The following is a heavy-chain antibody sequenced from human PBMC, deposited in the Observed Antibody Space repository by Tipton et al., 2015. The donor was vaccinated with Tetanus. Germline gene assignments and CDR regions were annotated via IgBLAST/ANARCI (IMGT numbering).Heavy chain of an antibody. CDR3: ARDRGDYIYYGMDV. J-gene: IGHJ6*02. V-gene: IGHV1-2*02. Sequence: QLVQSGAEVEKPGASLKVSCKASGYTFTGYYLYWVRQAPGQGLEWMGWIDPNSGGTAYAQKFQGRVTMTRDTSISTVYMELSRLRSDDTAVYYCARDRGDYIYYGMDVWGPGTTATVSS. CDR1: GYTFTGYY. CDR2: IDPNSGGT. D-gene: IGHD3-22*01.